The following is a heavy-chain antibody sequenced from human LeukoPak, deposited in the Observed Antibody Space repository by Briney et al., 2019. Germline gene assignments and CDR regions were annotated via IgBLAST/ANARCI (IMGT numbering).Heavy chain of an antibody. V-gene: IGHV4-34*01. CDR3: ARNYYDYVWGSYRHLAWFDP. CDR2: INHSGST. J-gene: IGHJ5*02. Sequence: PSETLSLTCAVYGGSFSGYYWSWIRQPPGKGLEWIGEINHSGSTNYNPSLKSRVTISVDTSKNQFSLKLSSVTAADTAVYYCARNYYDYVWGSYRHLAWFDPWGQGTLVTVSS. D-gene: IGHD3-16*02. CDR1: GGSFSGYY.